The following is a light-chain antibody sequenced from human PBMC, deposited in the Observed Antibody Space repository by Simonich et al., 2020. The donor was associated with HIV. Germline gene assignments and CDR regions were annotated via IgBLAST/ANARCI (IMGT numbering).Light chain of an antibody. Sequence: DIQMTQSPSSLSASVGDRVTITCRASQSISNYLNWYQQKPGTAPKLLIYAASTLQSGVPSRFSGSGSGTEFTLTISSLQPDDFATYYCQQYHSFPRTFGQGTNVDIK. J-gene: IGKJ1*01. CDR1: QSISNY. CDR3: QQYHSFPRT. V-gene: IGKV1-39*01. CDR2: AAS.